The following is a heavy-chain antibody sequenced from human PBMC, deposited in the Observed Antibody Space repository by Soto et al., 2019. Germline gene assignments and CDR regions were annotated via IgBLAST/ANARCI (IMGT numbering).Heavy chain of an antibody. V-gene: IGHV1-69*13. CDR2: ITPIFGTA. Sequence: GASVKVSCKASGGTFSSYAISWVRQAPGQGLEWMGGITPIFGTANYAQKFQGRVTITADESTSTAYMELSSLRSEDTAVYYCARDYYGSGSYRGGWFDPWGQGTLVTAPQ. D-gene: IGHD3-10*01. J-gene: IGHJ5*02. CDR1: GGTFSSYA. CDR3: ARDYYGSGSYRGGWFDP.